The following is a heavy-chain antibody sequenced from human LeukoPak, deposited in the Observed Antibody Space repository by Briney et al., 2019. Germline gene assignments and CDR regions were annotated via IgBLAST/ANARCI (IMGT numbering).Heavy chain of an antibody. CDR2: MNPNSGNT. D-gene: IGHD5-18*01. V-gene: IGHV1-8*03. CDR3: ARGPAWGYSSPYYFDY. J-gene: IGHJ4*02. CDR1: GYTFTSYD. Sequence: ASVKVSCKASGYTFTSYDINWVRQATGQGLEWMGWMNPNSGNTGYAQKFQGRVTITRNTSISTDYMELSSLRSEDTAVYYCARGPAWGYSSPYYFDYWGQGTLVTVSS.